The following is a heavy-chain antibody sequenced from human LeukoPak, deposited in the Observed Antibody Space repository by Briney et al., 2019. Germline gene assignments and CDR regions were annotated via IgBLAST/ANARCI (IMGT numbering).Heavy chain of an antibody. CDR3: AIIVVPAATVVY. Sequence: SETLSLTCTVSGGSIRSSYYYWGWIRQPPGKGLEWIGSIYYSGSTYYNPSLKSRVTISVDTSKNQFSLKLSSVTAADTAVYYCAIIVVPAATVVYWGQGTLVTVSS. J-gene: IGHJ4*02. CDR2: IYYSGST. D-gene: IGHD2-2*01. V-gene: IGHV4-39*01. CDR1: GGSIRSSYYY.